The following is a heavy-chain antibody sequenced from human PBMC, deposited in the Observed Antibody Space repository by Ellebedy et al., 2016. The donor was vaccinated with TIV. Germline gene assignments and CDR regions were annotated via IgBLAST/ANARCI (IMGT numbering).Heavy chain of an antibody. CDR3: ARGPDFEG. Sequence: GGSLRLSCTASGFTFSNYWMHWVRQAPGKGLEWVANINQDGSEKYCVDSVKGRFTISRDNAKNSLYLQMNSLRVEDAAVYFCARGPDFEGWGQGTLVTVSS. V-gene: IGHV3-7*03. CDR2: INQDGSEK. CDR1: GFTFSNYW. J-gene: IGHJ4*02. D-gene: IGHD3-3*01.